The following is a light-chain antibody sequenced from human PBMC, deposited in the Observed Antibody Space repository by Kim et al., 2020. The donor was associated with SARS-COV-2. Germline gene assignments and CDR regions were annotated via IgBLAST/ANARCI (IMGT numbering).Light chain of an antibody. CDR2: GAS. CDR3: QQYGRSPTT. V-gene: IGKV3-20*01. J-gene: IGKJ5*01. CDR1: QSVSSSY. Sequence: SPGDRAILSCRASQSVSSSYLAWYQHKPGQSPRLLIHGASSRATGVPDRFRGGGSGTDFTLTITRLEPEDFAVYYCQQYGRSPTTFGQGTRLEIK.